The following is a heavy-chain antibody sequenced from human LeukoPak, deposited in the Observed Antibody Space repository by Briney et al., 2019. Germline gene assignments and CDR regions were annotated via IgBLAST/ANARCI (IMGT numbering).Heavy chain of an antibody. Sequence: SETLSLTCTVSGGSISSYYWSWIRQPPGKGLEWIGSIYHSGSTYYNPSLKSRVTISVDTSKNQFSLKLSSVTAADTAVYYCARDIVLMVYAIREDAFDIWGQGTMVTVSS. CDR2: IYHSGST. V-gene: IGHV4-38-2*02. CDR3: ARDIVLMVYAIREDAFDI. J-gene: IGHJ3*02. D-gene: IGHD2-8*01. CDR1: GGSISSYY.